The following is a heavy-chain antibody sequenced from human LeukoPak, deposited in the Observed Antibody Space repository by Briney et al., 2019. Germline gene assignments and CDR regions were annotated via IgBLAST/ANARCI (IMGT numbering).Heavy chain of an antibody. Sequence: PSETLSLTCTVSGGSISSSSYYWGWIRQPPGEGLEWIGTIHDSGSTYYNPSLKSRVTISVDTSKNQFSLKLRSVTAADTAVYYCARQWPTAFDYWGQGTLVTVSS. CDR1: GGSISSSSYY. CDR3: ARQWPTAFDY. V-gene: IGHV4-39*01. D-gene: IGHD1-26*01. J-gene: IGHJ4*02. CDR2: IHDSGST.